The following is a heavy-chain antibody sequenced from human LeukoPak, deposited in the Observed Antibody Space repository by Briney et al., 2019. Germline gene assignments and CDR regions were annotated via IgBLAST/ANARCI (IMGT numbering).Heavy chain of an antibody. D-gene: IGHD2-2*01. J-gene: IGHJ5*02. CDR3: ARERRGYCSSTSCLNWFDP. CDR2: ISSSSSTI. Sequence: GGSLRLSCAASGFTFSSYSMNWVRQAPGKGLEWVSYISSSSSTIYYADSVKGRFTISRDNAKNSLYLQKNSLRDEDTAVYYCARERRGYCSSTSCLNWFDPWGQGTLVTVSS. V-gene: IGHV3-48*02. CDR1: GFTFSSYS.